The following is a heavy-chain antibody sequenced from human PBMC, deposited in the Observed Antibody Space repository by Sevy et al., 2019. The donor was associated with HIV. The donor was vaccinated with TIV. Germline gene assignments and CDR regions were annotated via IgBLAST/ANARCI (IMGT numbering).Heavy chain of an antibody. J-gene: IGHJ4*02. Sequence: GGSPRLSCAASGFTFSSYTMHWVRQAPGKGLEWVAFISYDGSRKYYADSVKGRFTMYRDNSKNTLYLQMNNLRAADTAVFYCARDLALSGSYSWLAYWGQGTLVTVSS. CDR1: GFTFSSYT. D-gene: IGHD1-26*01. V-gene: IGHV3-30*14. CDR2: ISYDGSRK. CDR3: ARDLALSGSYSWLAY.